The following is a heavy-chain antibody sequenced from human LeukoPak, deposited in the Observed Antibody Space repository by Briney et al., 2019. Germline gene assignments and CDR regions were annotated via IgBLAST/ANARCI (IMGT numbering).Heavy chain of an antibody. CDR2: LYTGGNT. D-gene: IGHD2-15*01. CDR1: GFTVSSNY. J-gene: IGHJ3*02. V-gene: IGHV3-66*01. Sequence: PGGSLRLSCAASGFTVSSNYMSWVRQAPGKGLEWVSVLYTGGNTYYADSVKGRFTTSRDNSKNTLFLQLNSLRAEDTAVYYCARGGVVVAAIDAFDIWGQGTLVTVSS. CDR3: ARGGVVVAAIDAFDI.